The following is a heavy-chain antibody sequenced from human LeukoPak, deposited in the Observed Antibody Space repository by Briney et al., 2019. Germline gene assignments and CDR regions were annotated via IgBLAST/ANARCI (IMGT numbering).Heavy chain of an antibody. CDR3: ARGGIAARLDAFDI. CDR1: GFTFSSYS. CDR2: ISSSSSYI. J-gene: IGHJ3*02. Sequence: PGGSLRLSCAASGFTFSSYSMNWVRQAPGKGLEWVSSISSSSSYIYYADSVKGRFTIPRDNAKNSLYLQMNSLRAEDTAVYYCARGGIAARLDAFDIWGQGTMVTVSS. D-gene: IGHD6-6*01. V-gene: IGHV3-21*01.